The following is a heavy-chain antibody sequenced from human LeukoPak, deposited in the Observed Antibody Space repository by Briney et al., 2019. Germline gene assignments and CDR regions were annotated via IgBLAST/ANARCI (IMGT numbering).Heavy chain of an antibody. J-gene: IGHJ4*02. Sequence: ASVKVSCKASGYTFTSYAMNWVRQAPGQGLEWMGWINTNTGNPTYAQGFTGRFVFSLDTSVSTAYLQISSLKAEDTAVYYCARRMTTPSGRYRIAVAAGSSFDYWGQGTLVTVSS. CDR1: GYTFTSYA. D-gene: IGHD6-19*01. CDR2: INTNTGNP. CDR3: ARRMTTPSGRYRIAVAAGSSFDY. V-gene: IGHV7-4-1*02.